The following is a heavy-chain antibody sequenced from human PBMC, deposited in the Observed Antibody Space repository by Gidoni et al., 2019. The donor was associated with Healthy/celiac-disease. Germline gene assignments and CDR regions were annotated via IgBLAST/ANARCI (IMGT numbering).Heavy chain of an antibody. D-gene: IGHD2-21*02. Sequence: EVQLLESGGGLVQPGGSLRLSCAASGFTFRSYAMSWVRQAPGKGLEWVSAISGSGGSTYYADSVKGRFTISRDNSKNTLYLQMNSLRAEDTAVYYCAKNSLAYCGGDCYFWVYWGQGTLVTVSS. J-gene: IGHJ4*02. V-gene: IGHV3-23*01. CDR2: ISGSGGST. CDR3: AKNSLAYCGGDCYFWVY. CDR1: GFTFRSYA.